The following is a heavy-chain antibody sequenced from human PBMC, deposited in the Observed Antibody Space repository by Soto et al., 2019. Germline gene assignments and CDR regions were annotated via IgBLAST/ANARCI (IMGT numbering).Heavy chain of an antibody. CDR1: GYTFTSHR. V-gene: IGHV1-18*01. CDR3: ARAIVVVPAASGMQDAFDI. Sequence: QVQLVQSEAEAMKPGASVKVSCKASGYTFTSHRITRVRQAPGQGLEWMGSISDYNGNTNYDQKLLGRVTMTKDTPKRTAYMELRSLRSEDTGGYYCARAIVVVPAASGMQDAFDIWGQGTIVTVFS. CDR2: ISDYNGNT. D-gene: IGHD2-2*01. J-gene: IGHJ3*02.